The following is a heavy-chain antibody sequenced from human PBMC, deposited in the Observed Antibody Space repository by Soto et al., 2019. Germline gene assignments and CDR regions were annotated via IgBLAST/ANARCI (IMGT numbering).Heavy chain of an antibody. Sequence: QIHLVQSGGEVRKPGASVKVSCKASGYSFDSYGITWVRQAPGQGLEWMGWISANNGKADFAQKFQGRLTVTIDTSTSSSDMELRSLRPNDTAVYYCASGPGTSWHDYFDYWGQGTQVTVLS. D-gene: IGHD2-2*01. J-gene: IGHJ4*02. CDR3: ASGPGTSWHDYFDY. V-gene: IGHV1-18*01. CDR1: GYSFDSYG. CDR2: ISANNGKA.